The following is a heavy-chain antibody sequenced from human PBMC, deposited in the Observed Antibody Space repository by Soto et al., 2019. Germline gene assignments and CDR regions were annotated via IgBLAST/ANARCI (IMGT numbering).Heavy chain of an antibody. Sequence: SATXSLTCNVSVASITISTYYWWGMRQPPGNVLEWIGSINYSGRSYYTLSLRGRATVSVETSKNQFSLKLSSVTAGDTAVYYCKSQELSYYLDSSGYLHVEQWGPGTLVTV. J-gene: IGHJ4*02. V-gene: IGHV4-39*01. CDR3: KSQELSYYLDSSGYLHVEQ. CDR2: INYSGRS. CDR1: VASITISTYY. D-gene: IGHD3-22*01.